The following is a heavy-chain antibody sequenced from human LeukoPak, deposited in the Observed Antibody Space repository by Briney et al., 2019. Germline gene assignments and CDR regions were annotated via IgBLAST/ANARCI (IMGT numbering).Heavy chain of an antibody. CDR3: ASNSGSYSGIGV. V-gene: IGHV3-30*02. CDR2: IRDDGNNK. CDR1: GFSFSSYA. Sequence: PGGSLRLSCAASGFSFSSYAMHWVRQAPGKGLEWVAFIRDDGNNKYYADSVKGRFTISRDNSKNTLYLQMNSLRAEDTAVYYCASNSGSYSGIGVWGQGTLVTVSS. J-gene: IGHJ4*02. D-gene: IGHD1-26*01.